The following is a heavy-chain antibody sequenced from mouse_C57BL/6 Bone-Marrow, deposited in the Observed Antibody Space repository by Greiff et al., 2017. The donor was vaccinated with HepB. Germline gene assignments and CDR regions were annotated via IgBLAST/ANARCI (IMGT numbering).Heavy chain of an antibody. V-gene: IGHV1-59*01. CDR2: IDPSDSYT. D-gene: IGHD2-5*01. J-gene: IGHJ4*01. Sequence: QVQLQQPGAELVRPGTSVKLSCKASGYTFTSYWMHWVKQRPGQGLEWIGAIDPSDSYTNYNQKFKGKATLTVDTSSSTAYMQLSSLTSEDSAVYYCARDELFYSNYPYAMDYWGQGTSVTVSS. CDR3: ARDELFYSNYPYAMDY. CDR1: GYTFTSYW.